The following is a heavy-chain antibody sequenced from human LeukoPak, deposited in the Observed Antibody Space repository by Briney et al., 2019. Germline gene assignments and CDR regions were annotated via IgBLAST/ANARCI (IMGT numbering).Heavy chain of an antibody. CDR2: INSNGRTT. CDR1: GFTFSIFW. J-gene: IGHJ5*02. V-gene: IGHV3-74*01. CDR3: ARGGSTVTTISSS. D-gene: IGHD4-11*01. Sequence: GGSLRLSCTASGFTFSIFWMHWVRQAPGKGLEWVSLINSNGRTTTYGDAVKGRFTISRDNAKNTLYLQMNRLTAEDTAMYFCARGGSTVTTISSSWGQGTLVTVSP.